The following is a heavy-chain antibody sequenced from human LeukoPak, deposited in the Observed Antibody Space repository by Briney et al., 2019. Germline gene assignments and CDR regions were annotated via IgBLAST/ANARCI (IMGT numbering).Heavy chain of an antibody. Sequence: ASVKVSCKASGYTFTSYDINWVRQATGQGLEWMGWINPNSGGTNYAQKFQGRVTMARDTSISTAYMELSRLRSDDTAVYYCARALPAAGPTFDYWGQGTLVTVSS. V-gene: IGHV1-2*02. CDR1: GYTFTSYD. CDR3: ARALPAAGPTFDY. J-gene: IGHJ4*02. D-gene: IGHD6-13*01. CDR2: INPNSGGT.